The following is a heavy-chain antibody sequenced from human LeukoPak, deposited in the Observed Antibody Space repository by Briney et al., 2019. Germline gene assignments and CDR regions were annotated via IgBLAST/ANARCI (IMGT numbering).Heavy chain of an antibody. Sequence: SETLSLTCTVSGGSISSYYWSWIRQPPGKGLEWIGYIYYSGSTNYNPSLKSRVTISVDTSKNQFSLKLSSVTAADTAVYYCARDMGDGLGYWGQGTLVTVSS. D-gene: IGHD5-24*01. J-gene: IGHJ4*02. V-gene: IGHV4-59*01. CDR3: ARDMGDGLGY. CDR1: GGSISSYY. CDR2: IYYSGST.